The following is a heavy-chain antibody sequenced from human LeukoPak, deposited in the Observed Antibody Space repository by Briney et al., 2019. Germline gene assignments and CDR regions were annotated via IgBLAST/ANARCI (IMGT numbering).Heavy chain of an antibody. CDR3: ASPFYGYYAYSD. V-gene: IGHV4-34*01. J-gene: IGHJ4*02. CDR2: INHSGST. CDR1: GGSFSGYY. Sequence: PSETLSLTCAVYGGSFSGYYWSWIRQPPGKGLEWIGEINHSGSTNYNPSLKSRVTISVDTSKNQFSLKLSSVTAADTAVYYCASPFYGYYAYSDWGQGTLVTVSS. D-gene: IGHD5-18*01.